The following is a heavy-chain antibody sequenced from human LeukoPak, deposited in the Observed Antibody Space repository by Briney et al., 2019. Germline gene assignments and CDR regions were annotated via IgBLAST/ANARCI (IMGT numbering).Heavy chain of an antibody. CDR3: ATWGITGTTEIDY. J-gene: IGHJ4*02. V-gene: IGHV4-4*02. CDR2: IYHSGST. D-gene: IGHD1-20*01. Sequence: SETLSLTCAVSGVSISSSNWWSWVRQPPGKGLEWIGEIYHSGSTNYNPSLKSRVTISVDKSKNQFSLKLSSVTAADTAVYFCATWGITGTTEIDYWGQGTLVTVSS. CDR1: GVSISSSNW.